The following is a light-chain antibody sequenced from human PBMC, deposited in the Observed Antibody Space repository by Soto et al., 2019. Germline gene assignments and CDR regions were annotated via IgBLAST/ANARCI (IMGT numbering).Light chain of an antibody. Sequence: GPRVPLTRRASKSISSWLXXYXXKXGXXXKXXXYDASSLESGVPSRFSGSGSGTEFTLTISSLQPDDFATYYCQQYNSYSWTCGQGTKADI. V-gene: IGKV1-5*01. CDR3: QQYNSYSWT. J-gene: IGKJ1*01. CDR1: KSISSW. CDR2: DAS.